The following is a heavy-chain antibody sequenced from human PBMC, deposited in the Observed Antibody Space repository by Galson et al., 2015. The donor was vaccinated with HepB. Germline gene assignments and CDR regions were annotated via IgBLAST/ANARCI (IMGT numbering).Heavy chain of an antibody. J-gene: IGHJ5*02. Sequence: SVKVSCKASGYTFTGYYMHWVRQAPGQGLEWMGRINPNSGGTNYAQKFQGRVTMTRDTSISTAYMELSRLRSDDTAVYYCARDFTMVRGGNWFDPWGQGTLVTVSS. CDR3: ARDFTMVRGGNWFDP. D-gene: IGHD3-10*01. CDR2: INPNSGGT. CDR1: GYTFTGYY. V-gene: IGHV1-2*06.